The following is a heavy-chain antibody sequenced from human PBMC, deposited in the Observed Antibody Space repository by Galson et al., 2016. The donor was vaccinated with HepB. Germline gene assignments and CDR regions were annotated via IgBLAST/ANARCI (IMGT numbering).Heavy chain of an antibody. V-gene: IGHV2-5*02. D-gene: IGHD1-26*01. CDR3: VHIVHSGSYYYFAY. CDR2: IYWDGDE. CDR1: GFSLSTTGVG. J-gene: IGHJ4*02. Sequence: PALVKPTQTLTLTCIFSGFSLSTTGVGVGXXRQPPEKTREWLAHIYWDGDERYSPSLKSRLTITKDTSKNRVVLTMTNMDPVDTATYYCVHIVHSGSYYYFAYWGQGTLVTVSS.